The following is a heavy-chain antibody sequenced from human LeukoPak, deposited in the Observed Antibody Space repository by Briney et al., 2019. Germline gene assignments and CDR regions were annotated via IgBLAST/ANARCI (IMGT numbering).Heavy chain of an antibody. CDR1: GFTSSSYA. V-gene: IGHV3-23*01. CDR3: AKAAAAPGFDF. CDR2: VSGSGDRM. Sequence: PGGSLRLSCAASGFTSSSYALNWVRQAPGRGLEWVATVSGSGDRMYHADSVKGRFTISRDNSKNTIYLQMNSLRAEDTALYYCAKAAAAPGFDFWGQGTLVTVCS. D-gene: IGHD6-13*01. J-gene: IGHJ4*02.